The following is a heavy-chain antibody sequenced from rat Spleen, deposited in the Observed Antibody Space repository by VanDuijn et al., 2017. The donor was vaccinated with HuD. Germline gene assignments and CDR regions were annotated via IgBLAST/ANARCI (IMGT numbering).Heavy chain of an antibody. D-gene: IGHD1-2*01. CDR2: INNAGST. J-gene: IGHJ2*01. CDR1: GYSITSNY. CDR3: AGFGFFYYSNYRVDY. V-gene: IGHV3-3*01. Sequence: EVQLQESGPGLVKPSQSLSLTCSVTGYSITSNYWGWIRKFPGNKLEWMGYINNAGSTNYNPSLKSRISITRDTSKNQFFLQINSVTTEDTDTYYCAGFGFFYYSNYRVDYWGQGVMVTVSS.